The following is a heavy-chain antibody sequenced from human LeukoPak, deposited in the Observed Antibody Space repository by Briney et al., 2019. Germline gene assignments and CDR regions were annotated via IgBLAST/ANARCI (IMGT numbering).Heavy chain of an antibody. CDR3: AREHPYSGSSTVDY. V-gene: IGHV6-1*01. CDR2: TYYRSKWYN. Sequence: SQTLSLTCAISGDSVSSNSAAWNWIRQSPSRGLEWLGRTYYRSKWYNDYAVSVKSRITINPDASKNQFSLKLSSVTAADTAVYYCAREHPYSGSSTVDYWGQGTLVTVSS. CDR1: GDSVSSNSAA. J-gene: IGHJ4*02. D-gene: IGHD1-26*01.